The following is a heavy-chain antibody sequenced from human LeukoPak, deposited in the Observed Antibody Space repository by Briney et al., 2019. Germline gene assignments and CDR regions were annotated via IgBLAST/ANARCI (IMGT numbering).Heavy chain of an antibody. J-gene: IGHJ4*02. CDR1: GGSISSYY. D-gene: IGHD6-13*01. CDR3: ARAGANGIEAAGSLRY. CDR2: IYDTGST. Sequence: SETLSLTCTVSGGSISSYYWSWIRQPPGKGLEWIGYIYDTGSTHYNPSLKSRVTISVDTSKNQFSLKVSSVTAADTAVYYCARAGANGIEAAGSLRYWGQGTLVTVSS. V-gene: IGHV4-59*01.